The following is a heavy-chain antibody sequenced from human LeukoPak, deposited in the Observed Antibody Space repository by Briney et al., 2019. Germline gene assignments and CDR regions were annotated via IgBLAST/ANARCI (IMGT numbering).Heavy chain of an antibody. V-gene: IGHV3-30-3*01. Sequence: GGSLRLSCAASGFTFSSSAMHWVRQAPDKGLEWVAVMSYDGSNKYYADSVKGRFTISRDNSKNTLYLQMNSLRADDTAVYYCARDRDSSGWYEGFDYWGQGTLVTVSS. CDR1: GFTFSSSA. D-gene: IGHD6-19*01. J-gene: IGHJ4*02. CDR2: MSYDGSNK. CDR3: ARDRDSSGWYEGFDY.